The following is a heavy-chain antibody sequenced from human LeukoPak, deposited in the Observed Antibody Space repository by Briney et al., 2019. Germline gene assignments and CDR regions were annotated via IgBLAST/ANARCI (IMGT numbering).Heavy chain of an antibody. Sequence: GGSLRLSCAASGFTFSSYWMHWVRQAPGKGLVWVSRINSDGSSTSYADSVKGRFTISRDNAKNTLYLQMNSLRVEDTAVYYCAGGYSSNWFPNFDYWGQGTLVTVSS. V-gene: IGHV3-74*01. D-gene: IGHD6-13*01. CDR3: AGGYSSNWFPNFDY. CDR2: INSDGSST. CDR1: GFTFSSYW. J-gene: IGHJ4*02.